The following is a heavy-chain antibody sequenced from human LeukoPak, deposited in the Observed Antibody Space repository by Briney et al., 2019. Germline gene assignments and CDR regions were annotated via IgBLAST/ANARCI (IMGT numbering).Heavy chain of an antibody. J-gene: IGHJ4*02. CDR1: GFTFSSYE. CDR2: ISSSGSTI. CDR3: ARRDSSWDY. D-gene: IGHD6-13*01. V-gene: IGHV3-48*03. Sequence: GGSLRLSCAASGFTFSSYEMNWVRQAPGKGLEWVLYISSSGSTIYYADSVKGRFTISRDNAKNSLYLQMNSLRAEDTAVYYCARRDSSWDYWGQGTLVTVSS.